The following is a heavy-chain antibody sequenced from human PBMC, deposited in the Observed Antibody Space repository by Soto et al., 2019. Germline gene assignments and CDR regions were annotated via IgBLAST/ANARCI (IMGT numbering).Heavy chain of an antibody. J-gene: IGHJ4*02. D-gene: IGHD3-22*01. CDR3: AGEGDYYDSSGYFDY. Sequence: EVQLVESGGGLVQPGGSLRLSCAASGFTFSSYSMNWVRQAPGKGLEWVSYISSSSSTIYYADSVKGRFTISRDNAKNSLYLQMNSLRDEDTAVYYWAGEGDYYDSSGYFDYWGQGTLVTVSS. V-gene: IGHV3-48*02. CDR1: GFTFSSYS. CDR2: ISSSSSTI.